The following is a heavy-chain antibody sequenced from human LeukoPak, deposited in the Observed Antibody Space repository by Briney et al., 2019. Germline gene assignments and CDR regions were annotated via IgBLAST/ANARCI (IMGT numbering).Heavy chain of an antibody. CDR1: GFTFSSYG. CDR3: AKGTPREDHVWGSYRSPPALGY. Sequence: GGSLRLPCAAPGFTFSSYGMHWVRQAPGKGLEWVAFIRYDGSNKYYADSVKGRFTISRDNSKNTLYLQMNSLRAEDTAVYYCAKGTPREDHVWGSYRSPPALGYWGQGTLVTVSS. V-gene: IGHV3-30*02. D-gene: IGHD3-16*02. J-gene: IGHJ4*02. CDR2: IRYDGSNK.